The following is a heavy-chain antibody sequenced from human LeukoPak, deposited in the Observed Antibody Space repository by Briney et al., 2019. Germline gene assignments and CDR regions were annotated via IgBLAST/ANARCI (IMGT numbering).Heavy chain of an antibody. V-gene: IGHV3-15*01. Sequence: GGSLRLSCAASGFTFTSAWLSWVRQAPGKGLEWVGRIKGKTAAGAPDYVASVKGRFTISRDDSKNTLFLQMNSLKTEDTAVYYCITGDYDFWSGFYSPNHYFAYWGQGTLVTVSS. D-gene: IGHD3-3*01. CDR3: ITGDYDFWSGFYSPNHYFAY. CDR2: IKGKTAAGAP. CDR1: GFTFTSAW. J-gene: IGHJ4*02.